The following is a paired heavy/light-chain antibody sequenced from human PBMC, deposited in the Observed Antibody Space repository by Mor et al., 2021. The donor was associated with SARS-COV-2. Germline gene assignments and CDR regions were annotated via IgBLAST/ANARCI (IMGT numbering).Heavy chain of an antibody. V-gene: IGHV3-48*02. CDR2: IGYSSSTI. D-gene: IGHD2-2*01. CDR3: ARDRGGEPYQLLREDYGMDV. CDR1: GFTFSDYT. J-gene: IGHJ6*02. Sequence: EVQLVESGGGLVQPGGSLRLSCAASGFTFSDYTMNWVRQAPGKGLEWVSYIGYSSSTIYYGDSVKGRFSVSRDNAKNSLYLQMNSLRDEDTAVYYCARDRGGEPYQLLREDYGMDVWGQGTTVTVSS.
Light chain of an antibody. CDR2: SNN. J-gene: IGLJ3*02. CDR3: ASWDDSLNAWV. V-gene: IGLV1-44*01. CDR1: SSNIGSNS. Sequence: QSVLTQPPSASGTPGQRVTMSCSGSSSNIGSNSVNWYQQLPGTAPKLLIYSNNQRPSGVPDRFSGSKSGTSASLAIGGLQSEDEADYYCASWDDSLNAWVFGGGTKLTVL.